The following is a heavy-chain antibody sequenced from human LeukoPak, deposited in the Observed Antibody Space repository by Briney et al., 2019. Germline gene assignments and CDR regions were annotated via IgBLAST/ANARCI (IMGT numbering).Heavy chain of an antibody. V-gene: IGHV3-15*01. Sequence: GGSLRLSCAASGFTFSSYWMSWVRQAPGKGLEWVGRIRSKTDGGTTDYAAPVKGRFIISRDDSRDTVYLQMNSLRIEDTAVYYCTTWTDLYDYWGQGTLVTVSS. CDR2: IRSKTDGGTT. J-gene: IGHJ4*02. D-gene: IGHD3/OR15-3a*01. CDR1: GFTFSSYW. CDR3: TTWTDLYDY.